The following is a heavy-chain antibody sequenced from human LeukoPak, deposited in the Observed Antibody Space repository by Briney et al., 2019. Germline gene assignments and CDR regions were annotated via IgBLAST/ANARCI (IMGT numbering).Heavy chain of an antibody. Sequence: SETLSLTCAVYGGSFSGYYWSWIRQPPGKGLEWIGEINHSGSTNYNPSLKSRVTISVDTSKNQFSLKLSSVTAADTAVYYCAREFRRTGYFDYWGQGTLVTVSS. J-gene: IGHJ4*02. CDR1: GGSFSGYY. CDR3: AREFRRTGYFDY. V-gene: IGHV4-34*01. CDR2: INHSGST.